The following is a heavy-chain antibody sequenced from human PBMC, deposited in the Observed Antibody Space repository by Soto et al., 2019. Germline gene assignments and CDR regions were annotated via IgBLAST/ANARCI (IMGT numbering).Heavy chain of an antibody. CDR1: GFTFNTYA. D-gene: IGHD3-10*01. CDR2: ISDSGGST. V-gene: IGHV3-23*01. CDR3: AKVRRFGDCI. J-gene: IGHJ3*02. Sequence: GGSLRLSCAVSGFTFNTYAMSWVRQAPGKGLEWVSVISDSGGSTYYADSVKGRFIISRDNSKNSLYLQMNSLRAEDTALYYCAKVRRFGDCIWGQGTMVTVSS.